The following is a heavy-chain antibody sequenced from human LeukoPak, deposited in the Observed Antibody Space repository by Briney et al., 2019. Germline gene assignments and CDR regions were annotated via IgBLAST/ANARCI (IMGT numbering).Heavy chain of an antibody. V-gene: IGHV4-38-2*02. D-gene: IGHD6-13*01. CDR1: GYSISSAYY. J-gene: IGHJ5*02. CDR3: TRGVSGYSSTWYGAWFDP. CDR2: IYHGGAT. Sequence: SETLSLTCSVSGYSISSAYYWGWIRQPPGKGLEWIGSIYHGGATYYNPSLKSRVTISLDTSQNQFSLSLSSVTAADTAVYYCTRGVSGYSSTWYGAWFDPWGQGTLVTVSS.